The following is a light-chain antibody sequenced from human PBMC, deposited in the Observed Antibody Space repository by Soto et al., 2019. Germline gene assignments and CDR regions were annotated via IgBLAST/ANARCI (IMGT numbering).Light chain of an antibody. CDR2: KTS. Sequence: DTQMTQSPSTLSASVGDRVTITCRASQSIGSWLAWYQQKPGKAPKLLIYKTSILENGVPSGFSGSGSGTDFTLTISRLEPEDFAVYYCQQYDSSPITFGQGTRLEI. V-gene: IGKV1-5*03. CDR3: QQYDSSPIT. CDR1: QSIGSW. J-gene: IGKJ5*01.